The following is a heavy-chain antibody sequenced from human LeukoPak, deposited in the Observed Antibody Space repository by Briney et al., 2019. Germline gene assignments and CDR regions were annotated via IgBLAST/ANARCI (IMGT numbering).Heavy chain of an antibody. Sequence: SETLSLTCTVSGRPINNYYWSWIRQPPEKGLEWIGYISYSGTTNYNPSLKSRVTISLDTSKNQFSLNLNSVTAADTAVYFCARSYYYDSSGFPYYWGQGTLVTVSS. CDR1: GRPINNYY. CDR3: ARSYYYDSSGFPYY. V-gene: IGHV4-59*01. CDR2: ISYSGTT. D-gene: IGHD3-22*01. J-gene: IGHJ4*02.